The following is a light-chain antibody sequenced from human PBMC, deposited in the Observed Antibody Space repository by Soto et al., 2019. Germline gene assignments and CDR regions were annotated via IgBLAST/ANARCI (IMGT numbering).Light chain of an antibody. CDR2: GAS. J-gene: IGKJ1*01. Sequence: EIVLTQSPGTLSLSPGERATLSFRASQSVSSSYLAWYQQKPGQAPRLLIYGASSRATGIPDRFSGSGSGTDFTLTISRLEPEDFAVYYCQQYGSSFWTFGQGTKVDIK. V-gene: IGKV3-20*01. CDR1: QSVSSSY. CDR3: QQYGSSFWT.